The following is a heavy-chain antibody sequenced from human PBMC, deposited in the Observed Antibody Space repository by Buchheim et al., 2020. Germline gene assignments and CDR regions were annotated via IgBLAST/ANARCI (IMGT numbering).Heavy chain of an antibody. CDR2: ISYDGSNK. Sequence: QVQLVESGGGVVQPGRSLRLSCAASGFTFSSYAMHWVRQAPGKGLEWVAVISYDGSNKYYAASVKGRFTISRDNSKNTLYLQMNSLRAEDTAVYYCARSPMVRGVMSYWGQGTL. D-gene: IGHD3-10*01. CDR1: GFTFSSYA. CDR3: ARSPMVRGVMSY. J-gene: IGHJ4*02. V-gene: IGHV3-30-3*01.